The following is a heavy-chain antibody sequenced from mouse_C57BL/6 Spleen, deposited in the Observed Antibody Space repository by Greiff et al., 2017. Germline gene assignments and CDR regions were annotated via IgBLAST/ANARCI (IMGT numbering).Heavy chain of an antibody. V-gene: IGHV5-17*01. CDR2: ISSGSSTI. D-gene: IGHD4-1*01. Sequence: DVKLVESGGGLVKPGGSLKLSCAASGFTFSDYGMHWVRQAPEKGLEWVAYISSGSSTIYYADTVKGRFTISRDNAKNTLFLQMTSLRSEDTAMYYCARTFLGRNYCDYWGQGTTLTVSS. CDR1: GFTFSDYG. CDR3: ARTFLGRNYCDY. J-gene: IGHJ2*01.